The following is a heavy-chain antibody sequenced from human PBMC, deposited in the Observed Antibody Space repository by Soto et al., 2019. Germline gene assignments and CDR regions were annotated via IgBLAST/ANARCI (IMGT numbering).Heavy chain of an antibody. CDR2: ITPNIDLV. CDR3: ARTVTTLSWLDP. V-gene: IGHV1-69*02. Sequence: QVQLLQSGGEVKKPGSSVRVSCKASADTFTSFTLAWIRQAPGRGLEHMGRITPNIDLVSYERKFRGRIRITGDKSTSTAYMELSGLTSEDTAVYFCARTVTTLSWLDPWGQGTLVTVSS. J-gene: IGHJ5*02. CDR1: ADTFTSFT. D-gene: IGHD4-17*01.